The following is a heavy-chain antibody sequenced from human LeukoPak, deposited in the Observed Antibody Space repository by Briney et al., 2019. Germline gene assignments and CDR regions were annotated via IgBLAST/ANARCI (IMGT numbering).Heavy chain of an antibody. CDR1: GFTFSSYS. V-gene: IGHV3-21*04. CDR3: AKATIFGVVIGDAFDI. Sequence: PGGSLRLSRAASGFTFSSYSMNWVRQAPGKGLEWVSSISSSSSYIYYADSVKGRFTISRDNAKNSLYLQMNSLRAEDMALYYCAKATIFGVVIGDAFDIWGQGTMVTVSS. J-gene: IGHJ3*02. D-gene: IGHD3-3*01. CDR2: ISSSSSYI.